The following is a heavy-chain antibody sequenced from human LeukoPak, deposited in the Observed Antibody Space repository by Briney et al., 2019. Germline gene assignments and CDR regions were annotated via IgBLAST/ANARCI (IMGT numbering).Heavy chain of an antibody. CDR3: AKWTSSYWYGAHFDN. Sequence: PGGSLRLSCAASGFTFSSYAMSWVRQAPGKGLEWVSIISSSGGSTNYADSVKGRFTISRDNSKNTLSLQMNSLRAEDTAVYYRAKWTSSYWYGAHFDNWGQGTLVTVSS. CDR2: ISSSGGST. V-gene: IGHV3-23*01. D-gene: IGHD6-13*01. J-gene: IGHJ4*02. CDR1: GFTFSSYA.